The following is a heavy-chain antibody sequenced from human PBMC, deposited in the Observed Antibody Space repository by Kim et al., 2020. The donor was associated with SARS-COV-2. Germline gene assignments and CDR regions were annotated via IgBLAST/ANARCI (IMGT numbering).Heavy chain of an antibody. CDR1: GFTFSSYG. D-gene: IGHD6-6*01. CDR2: ISYDGSNK. CDR3: VNEGSRFSSSSGRLVY. Sequence: GGSLRLSCAASGFTFSSYGMHWVRQAPGKGLEWVAVISYDGSNKYYPDSVKGRFTISRDNSKNTLYLQMNSLRVEDTAVYYCVNEGSRFSSSSGRLVYWGQGTLVTVSS. J-gene: IGHJ4*02. V-gene: IGHV3-30*18.